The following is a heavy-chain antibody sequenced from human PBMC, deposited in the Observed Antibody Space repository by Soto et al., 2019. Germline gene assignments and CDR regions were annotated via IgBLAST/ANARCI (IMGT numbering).Heavy chain of an antibody. J-gene: IGHJ4*02. CDR1: GFTFSSYA. D-gene: IGHD2-15*01. CDR3: AKLRCGGSCSGFDY. V-gene: IGHV3-23*01. Sequence: EVQLLESGGGLVQPGGSLRLSCAASGFTFSSYAMSWVRQAPGKGLEWVSGISGSGGSTYYADSVKGRFTISRDNSKNTLDLQMNSLRAEDTAVYYCAKLRCGGSCSGFDYWGQGTLVTVSS. CDR2: ISGSGGST.